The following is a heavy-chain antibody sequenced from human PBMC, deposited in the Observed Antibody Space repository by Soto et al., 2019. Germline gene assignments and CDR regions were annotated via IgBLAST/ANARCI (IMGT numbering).Heavy chain of an antibody. CDR2: IYYSGST. CDR1: GGSISSSSYY. Sequence: PSETLSLTCTVSGGSISSSSYYWGWIRQPPGKGLEWIGSIYYSGSTYYNPSLQGRVTITRDTSASTAYMELSSLRSEDTAVYYCARGVLLWFGELLNFDYWGQGTLVTVSS. D-gene: IGHD3-10*01. V-gene: IGHV4-39*02. J-gene: IGHJ4*02. CDR3: ARGVLLWFGELLNFDY.